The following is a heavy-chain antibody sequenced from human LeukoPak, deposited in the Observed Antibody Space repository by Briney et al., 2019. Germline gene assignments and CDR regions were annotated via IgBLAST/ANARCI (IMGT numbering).Heavy chain of an antibody. V-gene: IGHV3-30*02. CDR1: GFTFSSYG. CDR3: AIYGANTWDAFDI. Sequence: GGSLRLSCAASGFTFSSYGMHWVRQAPGKGLEWVAFIRYDGSNKYYADSVKGRFTISRDNSKNTLYLQMNSLRAEDTAVYYCAIYGANTWDAFDIWGQGTMVTVSS. D-gene: IGHD4-17*01. J-gene: IGHJ3*02. CDR2: IRYDGSNK.